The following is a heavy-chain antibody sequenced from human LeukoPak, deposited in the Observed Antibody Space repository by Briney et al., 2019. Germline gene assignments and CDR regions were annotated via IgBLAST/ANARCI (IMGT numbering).Heavy chain of an antibody. D-gene: IGHD6-13*01. J-gene: IGHJ4*02. V-gene: IGHV3-23*01. CDR3: AVNSPGYSSRSDY. CDR2: ISGSGGST. CDR1: GFTFSSYA. Sequence: GGSLRLSCAASGFTFSSYAMSWVRQAPGKGLEWVSAISGSGGSTYYADSVKGRSTISRDNSKNTLYLQMNSLRAEDTAVYYCAVNSPGYSSRSDYWGQGTLVTVFS.